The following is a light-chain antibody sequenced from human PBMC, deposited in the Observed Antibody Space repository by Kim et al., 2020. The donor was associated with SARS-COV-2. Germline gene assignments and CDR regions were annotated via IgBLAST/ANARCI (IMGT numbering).Light chain of an antibody. CDR2: GAS. CDR1: QSVSSSY. CDR3: QQFGVTRWT. Sequence: PGERATLACRASQSVSSSYLAWYQQKPGQAPRLLIYGASSRATGIPDRFSGSGSGTDFTLTITRLETEDFAVYFCQQFGVTRWTFGQGTKVDIK. V-gene: IGKV3-20*01. J-gene: IGKJ1*01.